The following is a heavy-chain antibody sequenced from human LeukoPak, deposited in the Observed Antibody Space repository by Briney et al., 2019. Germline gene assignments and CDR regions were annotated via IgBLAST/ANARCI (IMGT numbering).Heavy chain of an antibody. J-gene: IGHJ3*02. CDR3: ARDSPTSDAFDI. V-gene: IGHV4-59*01. CDR2: IYYSGST. Sequence: SETLSLTCTVSGGSISSYYWNWIRQPPGKGLEWIGYIYYSGSTNYNPSLKSRVTISVDTSKNQFSPKLSSVTAADTAVYYCARDSPTSDAFDIWGQGTMVTVSS. CDR1: GGSISSYY.